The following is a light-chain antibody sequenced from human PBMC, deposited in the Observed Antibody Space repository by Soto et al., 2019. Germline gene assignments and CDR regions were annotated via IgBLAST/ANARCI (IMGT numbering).Light chain of an antibody. Sequence: EIVLTQSPGTLSLSPGERATLSRRPSQSITSNNLAWYQHKPGQPPRLLMYGAFHRASGIPDRFSGSGSGTDFTLTITRLEPEDFAVYYCQQYGSSPFSFGPGTKVDIK. J-gene: IGKJ3*01. V-gene: IGKV3-20*01. CDR3: QQYGSSPFS. CDR2: GAF. CDR1: QSITSNN.